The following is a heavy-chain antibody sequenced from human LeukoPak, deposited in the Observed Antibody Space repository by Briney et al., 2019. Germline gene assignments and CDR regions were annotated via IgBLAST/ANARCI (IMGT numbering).Heavy chain of an antibody. CDR1: GYTFTSYY. J-gene: IGHJ3*02. D-gene: IGHD3-22*01. CDR3: ARDPDYYDSSGHNDAFDI. Sequence: ASVKVSCKASGYTFTSYYMHWVRQAPGQGLEWMGIINPSGGSTSYAQKFQGRVTMTRDTSTSTVYMELGSLRSEDTAVYYCARDPDYYDSSGHNDAFDIWGQGTMVTVSS. V-gene: IGHV1-46*01. CDR2: INPSGGST.